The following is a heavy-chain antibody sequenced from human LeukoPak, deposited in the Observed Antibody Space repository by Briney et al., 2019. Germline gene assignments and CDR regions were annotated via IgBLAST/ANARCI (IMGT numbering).Heavy chain of an antibody. Sequence: GGSLRLSCAASGFTFSSYEMNWVRQAAGKGLEWVSYISSSGSTIYYADSVKGRFTISRDNAKNSLYLQMNSLRAEDTAVYYCARGPGFGEFQNWGQGTLVTVSS. J-gene: IGHJ1*01. V-gene: IGHV3-48*03. CDR2: ISSSGSTI. CDR3: ARGPGFGEFQN. D-gene: IGHD3-10*01. CDR1: GFTFSSYE.